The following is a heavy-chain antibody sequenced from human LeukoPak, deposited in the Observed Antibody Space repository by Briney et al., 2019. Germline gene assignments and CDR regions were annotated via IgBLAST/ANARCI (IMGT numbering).Heavy chain of an antibody. D-gene: IGHD3-10*01. J-gene: IGHJ4*02. CDR2: IYYSGNT. V-gene: IGHV4-59*01. CDR1: GGSISNYH. CDR3: ARASRGHDY. Sequence: PSETLSLTCAVSGGSISNYHWNWIRQPPGKGLEWIGYIYYSGNTNYNPSLKSRVTISVDTSKNQFSLKLTSVTAADTAVYYCARASRGHDYWGQGTLVTVSS.